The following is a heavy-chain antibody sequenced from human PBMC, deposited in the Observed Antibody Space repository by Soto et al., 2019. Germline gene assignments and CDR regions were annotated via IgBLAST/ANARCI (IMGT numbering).Heavy chain of an antibody. D-gene: IGHD3-10*01. CDR2: INPNSGGT. CDR1: GYTFTGYY. CDR3: AIDRFGESYYHLDV. V-gene: IGHV1-2*04. Sequence: GASVKVSCKASGYTFTGYYMHWVRQAPGQGLEWMGWINPNSGGTNYAQKFQGWVTMTRDTSISTAYTELSRLRSDDTAVYYCAIDRFGESYYHLDVWRKGPTVTVS. J-gene: IGHJ6*03.